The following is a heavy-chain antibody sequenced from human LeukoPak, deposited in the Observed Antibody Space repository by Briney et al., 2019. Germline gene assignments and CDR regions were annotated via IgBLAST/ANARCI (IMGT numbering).Heavy chain of an antibody. Sequence: SETLSLTCNVSGGSISSSSYYWGWIRQPPGKGLEWIGSIYYSGSTYYNPSLRSRVAISVDTSKSQFSLKVNSVTAADTAIYYCSSDSSGYHYFGYWGQGILVTVSS. CDR3: SSDSSGYHYFGY. D-gene: IGHD3-22*01. J-gene: IGHJ4*02. CDR1: GGSISSSSYY. CDR2: IYYSGST. V-gene: IGHV4-39*01.